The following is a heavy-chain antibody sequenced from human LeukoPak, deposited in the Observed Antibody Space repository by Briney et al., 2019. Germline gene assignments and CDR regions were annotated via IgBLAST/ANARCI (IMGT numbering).Heavy chain of an antibody. V-gene: IGHV3-30*03. D-gene: IGHD6-6*01. Sequence: GGSLRLSCAASGFTFSSYGMHWVRQAPGKGLEWVAVISYDGSNKYYADSVKGRFTISRDNSKNMLYLQMNNLRADDTAVYYCARDIAARRVDLWGQGTLVLVSS. CDR3: ARDIAARRVDL. J-gene: IGHJ5*02. CDR2: ISYDGSNK. CDR1: GFTFSSYG.